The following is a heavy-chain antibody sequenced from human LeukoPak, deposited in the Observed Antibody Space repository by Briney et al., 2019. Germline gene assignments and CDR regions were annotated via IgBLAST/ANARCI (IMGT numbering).Heavy chain of an antibody. V-gene: IGHV3-48*03. CDR3: ARGDDSSGYYFY. J-gene: IGHJ4*02. Sequence: GSLRLSCAASGFTFSSYEMNWVRQAPGNGLEWVSYISSSGSTIYYADSVKGRFTISRDNAKNSLYLQMNSLRAEDTAVYYCARGDDSSGYYFYWGQGTLVTVSS. CDR2: ISSSGSTI. D-gene: IGHD3-22*01. CDR1: GFTFSSYE.